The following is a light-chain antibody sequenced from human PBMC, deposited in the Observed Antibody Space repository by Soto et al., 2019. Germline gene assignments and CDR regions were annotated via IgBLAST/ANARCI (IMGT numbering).Light chain of an antibody. CDR3: SSYTSSSTLV. V-gene: IGLV2-14*01. J-gene: IGLJ1*01. CDR1: SSDVGGYNY. CDR2: EVS. Sequence: LTQPSSVSGSPGQSITISCTGTSSDVGGYNYVSWYQQHPGKAPKLMIYEVSDRPSGVSNRFSGSKSGNTASLTISGLQAEDEADYYCSSYTSSSTLVFGTGTKVTVL.